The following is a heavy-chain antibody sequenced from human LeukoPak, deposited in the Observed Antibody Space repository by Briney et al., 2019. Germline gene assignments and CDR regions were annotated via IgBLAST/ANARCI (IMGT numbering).Heavy chain of an antibody. CDR3: ARAYSGWSVFDY. V-gene: IGHV1-18*03. CDR1: GYTFTSYG. Sequence: ASVKVSCKASGYTFTSYGINWVRQAPGQGLEWMGWISAYNGNTNYAQKLQGRVTMTTDTSASTAYMELSSLRSEDMAVYYCARAYSGWSVFDYWGQGTLITVSS. D-gene: IGHD6-19*01. CDR2: ISAYNGNT. J-gene: IGHJ4*02.